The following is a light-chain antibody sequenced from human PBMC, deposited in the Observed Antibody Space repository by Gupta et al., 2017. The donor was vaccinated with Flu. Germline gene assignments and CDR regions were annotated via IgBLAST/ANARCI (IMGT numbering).Light chain of an antibody. J-gene: IGKJ3*01. Sequence: ETVMTQSPATLSVSPGERATLSCRARQGVSDKLAWYQQRPGQAPRLLIFGASTRATGIPASFSGSGSGTEFTLTIASLHSEDSAIYYCQQYDNWPFTFGHGTTVDIK. CDR3: QQYDNWPFT. V-gene: IGKV3-15*01. CDR2: GAS. CDR1: QGVSDK.